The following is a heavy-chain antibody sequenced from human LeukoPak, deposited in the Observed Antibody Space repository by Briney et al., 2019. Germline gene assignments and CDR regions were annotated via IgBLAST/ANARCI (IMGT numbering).Heavy chain of an antibody. Sequence: PGGSLRLSCAASGFTFSSYAMHWVRQAPGKGLEWVAVISYDGSNKYYADSVKGRFTISRDNSKNSLYLQMNSLRAEDTALYYCAKEGLWFGELLSYLDYWGQGTLVTVSS. V-gene: IGHV3-30-3*01. CDR2: ISYDGSNK. D-gene: IGHD3-10*01. CDR3: AKEGLWFGELLSYLDY. J-gene: IGHJ4*02. CDR1: GFTFSSYA.